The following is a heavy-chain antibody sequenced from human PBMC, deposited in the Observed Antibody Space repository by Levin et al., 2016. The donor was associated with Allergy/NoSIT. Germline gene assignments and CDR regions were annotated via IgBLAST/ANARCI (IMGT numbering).Heavy chain of an antibody. V-gene: IGHV1-69*13. CDR3: ARDSRLTFGSTVTSGGYFDY. CDR1: GGTFSSYA. J-gene: IGHJ4*02. D-gene: IGHD4-17*01. CDR2: IIPTFGTA. Sequence: SVKVSCKASGGTFSSYAISWVRQAPGQGLEWMGGIIPTFGTANYAQKFQGRVTITADESTSTAYMELSSLRSEDTAVYYCARDSRLTFGSTVTSGGYFDYWGQGTLVTVSS.